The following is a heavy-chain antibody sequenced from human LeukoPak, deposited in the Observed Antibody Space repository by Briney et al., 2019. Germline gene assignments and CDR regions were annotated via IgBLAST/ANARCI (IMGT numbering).Heavy chain of an antibody. CDR2: IYHSGST. CDR3: ARNERAAPPDY. J-gene: IGHJ4*02. Sequence: SETLSLTCAVSGGSISSGGYSWSWIRQPPGKGLEWIGYIYHSGSTYYNPSLKSRVTISVDRSKNQFSLKLSSVAAADTAVYYCARNERAAPPDYWGQGTLVTVSS. CDR1: GGSISSGGYS. V-gene: IGHV4-30-2*02. D-gene: IGHD6-6*01.